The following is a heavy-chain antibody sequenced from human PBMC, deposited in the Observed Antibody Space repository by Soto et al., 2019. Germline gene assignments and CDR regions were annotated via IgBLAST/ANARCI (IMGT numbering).Heavy chain of an antibody. J-gene: IGHJ6*03. CDR1: GGSISSYY. Sequence: SETLSLTCTVSGGSISSYYWSWIRQPPGKGLEWIGYIYYSGSTNYNPSLKSRVTISVDTSKNQFSLKLSSVTAADTAVYYCAREVCSSTSSLLPSYSMHVWGTATTLTLSS. CDR3: AREVCSSTSSLLPSYSMHV. CDR2: IYYSGST. V-gene: IGHV4-59*01. D-gene: IGHD2-2*01.